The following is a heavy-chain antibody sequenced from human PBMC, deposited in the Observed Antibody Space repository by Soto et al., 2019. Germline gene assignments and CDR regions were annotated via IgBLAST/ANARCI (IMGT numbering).Heavy chain of an antibody. D-gene: IGHD4-4*01. CDR3: ARVVTPAGRKTYYYYGMDV. CDR1: GGSISSYY. CDR2: IYYSGST. J-gene: IGHJ6*02. V-gene: IGHV4-59*01. Sequence: LSLTCTVSGGSISSYYWSWIRQPPGKGLEWIGYIYYSGSTNYNPSLKSRVTISVDTSKNQFSLKLSSVTAADTAVYYCARVVTPAGRKTYYYYGMDVWRQGTTVTVSS.